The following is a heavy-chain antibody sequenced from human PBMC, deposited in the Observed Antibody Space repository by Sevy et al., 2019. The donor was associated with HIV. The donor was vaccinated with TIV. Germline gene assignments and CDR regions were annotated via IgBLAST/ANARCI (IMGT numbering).Heavy chain of an antibody. CDR3: ARAGGGSSWYPPPRYGMDV. CDR2: IYYSGST. V-gene: IGHV4-59*13. CDR1: GGSISSYY. Sequence: SETLSLTCTVSGGSISSYYWSWIRQPPGKGLEWIGYIYYSGSTNYNPSLKSRVTISVDTSKNQFSLKLSSVTAADTAVYYCARAGGGSSWYPPPRYGMDVWGQGTTVTVSS. J-gene: IGHJ6*02. D-gene: IGHD6-13*01.